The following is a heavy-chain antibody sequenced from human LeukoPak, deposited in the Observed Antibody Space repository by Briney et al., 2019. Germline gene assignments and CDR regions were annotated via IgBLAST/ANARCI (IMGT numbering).Heavy chain of an antibody. CDR3: ARVVLLWFGDASWFDP. V-gene: IGHV4-34*01. CDR2: INHSGST. Sequence: SETLSLTCAVYGGSFSGYYWSWIRQPPGKGLEWIGEINHSGSTNYNPSLKSRVTIPVDTSKNQFSLKLSSVTAADTAVYYCARVVLLWFGDASWFDPWGQGTLVTVSS. CDR1: GGSFSGYY. D-gene: IGHD3-10*01. J-gene: IGHJ5*02.